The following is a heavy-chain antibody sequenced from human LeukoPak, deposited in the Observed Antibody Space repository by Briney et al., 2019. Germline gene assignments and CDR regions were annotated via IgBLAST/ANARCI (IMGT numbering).Heavy chain of an antibody. V-gene: IGHV1-18*01. D-gene: IGHD2-2*01. CDR3: ARDSSVVVPAATFDY. CDR1: GYTFTSYG. Sequence: GASVKVSCKTSGYTFTSYGISWVRQAPGQGLEWMGWISAYNGNTNYAQKLQGRVTMTTDTSTSTAYMELRSLRSDDTAVYYCARDSSVVVPAATFDYWGQGTLVTVSS. CDR2: ISAYNGNT. J-gene: IGHJ4*02.